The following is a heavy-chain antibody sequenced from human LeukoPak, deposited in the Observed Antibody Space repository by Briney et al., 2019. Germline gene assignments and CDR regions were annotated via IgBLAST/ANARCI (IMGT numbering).Heavy chain of an antibody. CDR1: GGTFSSYA. V-gene: IGHV1-69*05. D-gene: IGHD3-22*01. CDR3: ATRPYYYDSSGFAFDI. J-gene: IGHJ3*02. Sequence: EASVKVSCKPSGGTFSSYAISWVRQAPGQGLEWMGGIIPIFGTANYAQKFQGRVTITTDESTSTAYMELSSLRSEDTAVYYCATRPYYYDSSGFAFDIWGQGTMVTVSS. CDR2: IIPIFGTA.